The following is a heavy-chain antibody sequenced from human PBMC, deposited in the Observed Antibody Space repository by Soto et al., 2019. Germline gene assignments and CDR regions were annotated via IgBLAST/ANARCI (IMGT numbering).Heavy chain of an antibody. CDR1: GFTFSSYA. V-gene: IGHV3-23*01. Sequence: GGSLRLSCAASGFTFSSYAMSLVRQAPGKGLEWVSAISGSGGSTYYADSVKGRFTISRDNSKNTLYLQMNSLRAEDTAVYYCAKASTIFGVVLDYWGQGTLVTVSS. D-gene: IGHD3-3*01. CDR2: ISGSGGST. CDR3: AKASTIFGVVLDY. J-gene: IGHJ4*02.